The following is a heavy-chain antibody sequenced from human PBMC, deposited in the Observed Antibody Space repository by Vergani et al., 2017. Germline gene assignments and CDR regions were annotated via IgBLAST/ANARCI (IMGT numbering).Heavy chain of an antibody. V-gene: IGHV3-7*01. Sequence: EAQLVESGGGLVQPGGSLRLSCEGSGFTFNTYWMSWVRQAPGKGLEWVANIKEDGSEKYYVDSVKGRFTISRDNAKNSLYMQMNSLRVEDTAVYYCARDWRAYCSSSSITCFHYYYYMDVWGKGTTVTVSS. CDR3: ARDWRAYCSSSSITCFHYYYYMDV. D-gene: IGHD2-2*01. J-gene: IGHJ6*03. CDR1: GFTFNTYW. CDR2: IKEDGSEK.